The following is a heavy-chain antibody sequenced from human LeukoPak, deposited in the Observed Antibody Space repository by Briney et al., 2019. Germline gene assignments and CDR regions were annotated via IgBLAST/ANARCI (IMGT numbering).Heavy chain of an antibody. CDR3: ADSNYWYPVDY. CDR2: ISYDGSNK. J-gene: IGHJ4*02. D-gene: IGHD4-11*01. V-gene: IGHV3-30-3*01. CDR1: GFTFSNYA. Sequence: GGSLRLSCAASGFTFSNYAMHWVRQAPGKGLEWVAVISYDGSNKYYADSVKGRFTISRDNSKNTLYLQMNSLRAEDTAVYYCADSNYWYPVDYWGQGTLVTVSS.